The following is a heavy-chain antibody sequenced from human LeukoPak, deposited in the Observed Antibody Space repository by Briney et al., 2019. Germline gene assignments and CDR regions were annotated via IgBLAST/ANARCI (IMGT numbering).Heavy chain of an antibody. J-gene: IGHJ6*03. CDR1: GGSISSGGYY. D-gene: IGHD3-3*01. V-gene: IGHV4-31*03. CDR2: IYYSGST. CDR3: ARAPPLYYDWASHYYMDV. Sequence: PSETLSLTCTVSGGSISSGGYYWSWIRQHPGKGLEWIGYIYYSGSTYYNPSLKSRVTISVDTSKNQFSLKLSSVTAADTAVYYCARAPPLYYDWASHYYMDVWGKGTTVTVSS.